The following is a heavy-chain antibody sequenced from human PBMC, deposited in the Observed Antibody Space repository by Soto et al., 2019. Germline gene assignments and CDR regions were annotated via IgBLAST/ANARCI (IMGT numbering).Heavy chain of an antibody. CDR3: ASPLWFGELIHYYYGMDV. CDR1: GGSISSGDYY. D-gene: IGHD3-10*01. Sequence: SETLSLTCTVSGGSISSGDYYWSWIRQPPGKGLEWIGYIYYSGSTYYNPSLKSRVTISVDTSKNQFSLKLSSVTAADTAVYYCASPLWFGELIHYYYGMDVWGQGTTVTVSS. J-gene: IGHJ6*02. CDR2: IYYSGST. V-gene: IGHV4-30-4*01.